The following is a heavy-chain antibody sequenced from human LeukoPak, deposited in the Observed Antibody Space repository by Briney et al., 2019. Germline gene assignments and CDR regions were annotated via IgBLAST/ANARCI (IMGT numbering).Heavy chain of an antibody. Sequence: GGSLRLSCEASGFTFDDYGMHWVRQAPGKGLEWVSTISWNSASVGYVDSVKGRFTISRDNAKNSLYLQMNSLRAEDTAVYYCARTACSSTSCAFDYWGQGTLVTVSS. CDR2: ISWNSASV. V-gene: IGHV3-9*01. CDR1: GFTFDDYG. J-gene: IGHJ4*02. CDR3: ARTACSSTSCAFDY. D-gene: IGHD2-2*01.